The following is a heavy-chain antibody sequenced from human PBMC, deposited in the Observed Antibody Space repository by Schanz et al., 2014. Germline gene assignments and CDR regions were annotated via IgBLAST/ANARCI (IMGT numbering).Heavy chain of an antibody. Sequence: EVHLLESGGGLVQPGGSLRLSCAASGFTFTNYAMSWVRQAPGKGLEWVSALSEGGGGTHYADSVRGRFTISSDSSKNTLYLQMSSLGADDTAVYYCAKAADWPVTRFDPWGQGTLVTVSS. D-gene: IGHD3-9*01. CDR2: LSEGGGGT. J-gene: IGHJ5*02. CDR3: AKAADWPVTRFDP. V-gene: IGHV3-23*01. CDR1: GFTFTNYA.